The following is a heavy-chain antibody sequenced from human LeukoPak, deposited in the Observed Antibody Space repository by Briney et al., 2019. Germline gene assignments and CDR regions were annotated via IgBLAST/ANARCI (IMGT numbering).Heavy chain of an antibody. J-gene: IGHJ4*02. CDR2: INHSGYT. V-gene: IGHV4-34*04. CDR3: TRMTAGHDY. Sequence: SETLSLTCAVSGVSFDDYYWSWVRQTPGKGLEWIGEINHSGYTNDSPSLKSRATLSIDTSRKQFSLNLRSVTVADTGIYYCTRMTAGHDYWGQGTLVTVSS. CDR1: GVSFDDYY. D-gene: IGHD2-21*02.